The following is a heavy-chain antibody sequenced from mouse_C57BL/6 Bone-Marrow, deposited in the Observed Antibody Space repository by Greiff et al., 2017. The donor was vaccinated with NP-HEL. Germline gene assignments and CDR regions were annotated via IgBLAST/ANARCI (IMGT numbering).Heavy chain of an antibody. CDR3: ARSKLGPYDFDY. Sequence: VQLQQPGAELVKPGASVKLSCKASGYTFTSYWMHWVKQRPGQGLEWIGMIHPNSGSTNYNEKFKSKATLTVDKSSSTAYMQLSSLTSEDSAVYYCARSKLGPYDFDYWGQGTTLTVSS. CDR2: IHPNSGST. J-gene: IGHJ2*01. V-gene: IGHV1-64*01. D-gene: IGHD4-1*01. CDR1: GYTFTSYW.